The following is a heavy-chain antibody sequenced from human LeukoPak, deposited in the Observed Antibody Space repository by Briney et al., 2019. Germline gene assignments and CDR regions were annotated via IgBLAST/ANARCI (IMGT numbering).Heavy chain of an antibody. J-gene: IGHJ5*02. Sequence: GGSLRLSCAASGFTVSSNYMSWVRQAPGKGLEWVSVIYSGGSTYYADSVKGRFTISRDNSKSTLYIQMNSLRAEDTAVYYCAREPSYSSSWYTTCDHWGQGILVTVSS. CDR3: AREPSYSSSWYTTCDH. V-gene: IGHV3-53*01. CDR2: IYSGGST. D-gene: IGHD6-13*01. CDR1: GFTVSSNY.